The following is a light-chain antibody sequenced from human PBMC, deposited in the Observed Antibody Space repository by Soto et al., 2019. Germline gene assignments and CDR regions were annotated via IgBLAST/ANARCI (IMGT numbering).Light chain of an antibody. CDR1: GSNIGANYD. CDR2: GHN. Sequence: QSVLTQPPSVSGAPGQRVTISCTGSGSNIGANYDVHWYQQFPGTAPKLVIYGHNNRPSGVPDRFSGSKSGTSASLAITGVRHEDEADYYCQSYDSSLSAWVFGGGTKLTVL. J-gene: IGLJ2*01. CDR3: QSYDSSLSAWV. V-gene: IGLV1-40*01.